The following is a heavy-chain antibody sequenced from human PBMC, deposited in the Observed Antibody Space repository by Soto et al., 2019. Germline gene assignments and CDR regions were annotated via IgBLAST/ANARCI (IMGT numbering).Heavy chain of an antibody. V-gene: IGHV1-3*01. CDR3: ARGGGPQKALYYYYYMDV. CDR1: GYTFTSYA. Sequence: ASVKVSCKASGYTFTSYAMHWVRQAPGQRLEWMGWINAGNGNTKYSQKFQGRVTITRDTSASTAYMELSSLRSEDTAVYYCARGGGPQKALYYYYYMDVWGKGTTVTVS. J-gene: IGHJ6*03. CDR2: INAGNGNT.